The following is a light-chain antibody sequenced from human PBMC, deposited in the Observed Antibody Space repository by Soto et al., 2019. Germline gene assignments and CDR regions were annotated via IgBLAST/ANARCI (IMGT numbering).Light chain of an antibody. CDR3: NSYAGGDRV. Sequence: QSALTQPPSASGSLRQSVTIPCTGTSSDVGRYNYVSWYQQHPGKVPNLLIYEVSNRPSGVPDRFSGSKSGNTASLTVSGLQAEDEADYYCNSYAGGDRVFGVGTKLTVL. CDR2: EVS. CDR1: SSDVGRYNY. V-gene: IGLV2-8*01. J-gene: IGLJ3*02.